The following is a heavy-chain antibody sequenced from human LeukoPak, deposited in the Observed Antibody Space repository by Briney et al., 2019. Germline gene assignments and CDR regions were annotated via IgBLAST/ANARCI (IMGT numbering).Heavy chain of an antibody. CDR2: IYYSGST. V-gene: IGHV4-39*01. J-gene: IGHJ4*02. D-gene: IGHD5-18*01. CDR1: GGSISSSSYY. CDR3: ARKSTAMAGSFDY. Sequence: SETLSLTCTVSGGSISSSSYYWGWIRQPPGKGLEWIGSIYYSGSTYYNPSLKSRVTVSVDTSKNQFSLKLSSVTAADTAVYYCARKSTAMAGSFDYWGQGTQVTVSS.